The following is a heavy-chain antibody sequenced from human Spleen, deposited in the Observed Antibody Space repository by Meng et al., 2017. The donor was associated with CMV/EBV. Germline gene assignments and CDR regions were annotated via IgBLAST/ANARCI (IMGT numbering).Heavy chain of an antibody. CDR3: ARDKVCSSISCDNYYYYGMDV. J-gene: IGHJ6*02. V-gene: IGHV1-18*01. CDR1: GYTFTSYG. CDR2: ISGYNGNT. Sequence: ASVKVSCKASGYTFTSYGITWVRQAPGQGLEWMGWISGYNGNTNYAQKLQGRVTMTTDTSTSTAYMELRSLRSDDTAVYYRARDKVCSSISCDNYYYYGMDVWGQGTTVTVSS. D-gene: IGHD2-2*02.